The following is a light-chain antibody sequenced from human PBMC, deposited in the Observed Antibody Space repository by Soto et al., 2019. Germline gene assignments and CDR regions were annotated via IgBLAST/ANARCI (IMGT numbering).Light chain of an antibody. J-gene: IGKJ5*01. Sequence: IVGTKTTATLSLSPGERASLSCRASQSVSAYLVWNQQKPGQVPRLLIYGASTRATGVPGRFSGSGSGTEFALTINSLQSEDFAVYYCQQYQKWPITFGQGTRLEIK. V-gene: IGKV3-15*01. CDR3: QQYQKWPIT. CDR2: GAS. CDR1: QSVSAY.